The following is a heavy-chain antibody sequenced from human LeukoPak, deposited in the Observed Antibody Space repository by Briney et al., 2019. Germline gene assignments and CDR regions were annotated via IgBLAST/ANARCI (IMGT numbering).Heavy chain of an antibody. J-gene: IGHJ4*02. Sequence: ASVKVSCKASGYTFTSQDINWVRQATGQGLEWMGWMNPNSGNTGYAQNFQGRVAMTRDTSINTAYLDLYSLRSEDTAIYYCARGYSATLRTTGNDYWGQGTLVTVSS. D-gene: IGHD1-1*01. CDR1: GYTFTSQD. CDR2: MNPNSGNT. CDR3: ARGYSATLRTTGNDY. V-gene: IGHV1-8*01.